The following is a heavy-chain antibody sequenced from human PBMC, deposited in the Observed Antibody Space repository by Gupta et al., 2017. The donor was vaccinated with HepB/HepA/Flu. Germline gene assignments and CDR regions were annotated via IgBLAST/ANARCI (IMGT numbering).Heavy chain of an antibody. Sequence: QMHLVESGGGVVQPGRSLRLSCAASGFTFSIYSMHWVRQAPGKGLEWVAFISYDGNNKYYADSVKGRFTISRDNSKNTVNLQMTSLRSDDTGVYYCTRDRYEAATVIEHWGQGTLVTVSS. CDR2: ISYDGNNK. V-gene: IGHV3-30-3*01. CDR1: GFTFSIYS. CDR3: TRDRYEAATVIEH. D-gene: IGHD4-11*01. J-gene: IGHJ4*02.